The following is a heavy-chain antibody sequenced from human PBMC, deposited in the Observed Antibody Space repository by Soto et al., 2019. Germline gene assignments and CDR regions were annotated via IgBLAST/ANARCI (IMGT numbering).Heavy chain of an antibody. CDR2: IIPLHNTS. CDR3: ASCSNWNPLYYDGLDV. Sequence: QVQLLQSGAEVKKPGSSVKVSCKVSGGAFNNYALNWVRHGPGQGLEWLGGIIPLHNTSNYSLKFLGRVTVTADISSTTVYMELNSLTSDDTATYYCASCSNWNPLYYDGLDVWGQGTTVTVSS. V-gene: IGHV1-69*06. CDR1: GGAFNNYA. D-gene: IGHD1-20*01. J-gene: IGHJ6*02.